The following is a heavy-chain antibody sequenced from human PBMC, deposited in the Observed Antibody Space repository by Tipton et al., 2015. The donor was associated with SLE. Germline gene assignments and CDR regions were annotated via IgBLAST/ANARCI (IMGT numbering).Heavy chain of an antibody. J-gene: IGHJ6*02. Sequence: TLSLTCVVSGYSISSGYYWGWIRQPPGKGLEWIGSIYHSGSTYYNPSLKSRVTISVDTSKNQFSLKLSSVTAADTAVYYCARRVSGWSYMDVWGQGTTVTVSS. CDR3: ARRVSGWSYMDV. CDR1: GYSISSGYY. D-gene: IGHD6-19*01. V-gene: IGHV4-38-2*01. CDR2: IYHSGST.